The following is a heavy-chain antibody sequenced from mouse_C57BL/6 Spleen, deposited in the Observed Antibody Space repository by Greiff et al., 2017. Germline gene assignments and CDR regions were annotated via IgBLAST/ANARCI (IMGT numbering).Heavy chain of an antibody. V-gene: IGHV1-15*01. CDR2: IDPETGGT. CDR1: GYTFPDYE. CDR3: TRFSYEYDY. D-gene: IGHD2-3*01. Sequence: VQLVESGAELVRPGASVTLSCKASGYTFPDYEMHWVKQTPVHGLEWIGAIDPETGGTAYNQKFKGKAILTADKSSSTADMELRSLTSEDSAVYYCTRFSYEYDYWGQGTTLTVSS. J-gene: IGHJ2*01.